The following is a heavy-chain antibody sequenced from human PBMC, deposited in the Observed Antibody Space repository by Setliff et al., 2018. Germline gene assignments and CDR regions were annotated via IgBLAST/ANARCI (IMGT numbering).Heavy chain of an antibody. V-gene: IGHV5-51*01. D-gene: IGHD3-3*01. CDR1: GNSFTSYW. Sequence: PGESLKISCKGSGNSFTSYWIGWVRQMPGKGLEWLGIIYPGDADTRYSPSFQGQVTIAADKSISTAHLQCSSLKASATAMYYCARSHRWSGCYYFDYWGQGTLVTVSS. CDR2: IYPGDADT. CDR3: ARSHRWSGCYYFDY. J-gene: IGHJ4*02.